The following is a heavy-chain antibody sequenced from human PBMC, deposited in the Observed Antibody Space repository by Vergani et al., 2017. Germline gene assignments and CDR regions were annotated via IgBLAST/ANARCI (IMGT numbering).Heavy chain of an antibody. D-gene: IGHD6-6*01. Sequence: QLQLQESGPGLVKPSETLSLTCTVSGGPISSSSYYWGWIRQPPGKGLGWIGSIYYSGGTYYNPSLKSRVTISVDTSKNQFSLKLSSVTAADTAVYYCARRYTSARPGRRFDYWGQGTLVTVSS. V-gene: IGHV4-39*01. J-gene: IGHJ4*02. CDR2: IYYSGGT. CDR3: ARRYTSARPGRRFDY. CDR1: GGPISSSSYY.